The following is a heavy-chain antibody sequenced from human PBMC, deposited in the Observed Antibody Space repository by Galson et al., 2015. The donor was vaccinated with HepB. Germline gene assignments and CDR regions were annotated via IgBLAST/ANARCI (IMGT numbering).Heavy chain of an antibody. V-gene: IGHV4-39*01. CDR2: IYYSGST. Sequence: LSLTCTVSGGSISSSSHYWGWIRQPPGKGLEWIGSIYYSGSTYYNPSLKSRVTISVDTSKNQFSLKLSSVTAADTAVYYCARHAGSGDGYNYFPYYFDYWGQGTLVTVSS. D-gene: IGHD5-24*01. J-gene: IGHJ4*02. CDR3: ARHAGSGDGYNYFPYYFDY. CDR1: GGSISSSSHY.